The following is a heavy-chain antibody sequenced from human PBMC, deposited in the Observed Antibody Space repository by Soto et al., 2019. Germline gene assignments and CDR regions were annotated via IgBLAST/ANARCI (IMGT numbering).Heavy chain of an antibody. V-gene: IGHV1-18*01. CDR1: GYTFTNFG. D-gene: IGHD1-26*01. Sequence: QVQLVQSGAEVKKPGASVKVSCKTSGYTFTNFGLSWVRQAPGQGLEWMGWISAYNGNTNYAQNFQGRVTMTTDTSTSTTYMHLTSRRSDDTAVYFCVSGGTPIDNWGQGTLVTVSS. CDR3: VSGGTPIDN. J-gene: IGHJ4*02. CDR2: ISAYNGNT.